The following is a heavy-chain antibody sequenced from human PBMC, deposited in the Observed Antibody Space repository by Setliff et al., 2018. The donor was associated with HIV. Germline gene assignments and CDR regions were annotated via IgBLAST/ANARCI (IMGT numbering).Heavy chain of an antibody. D-gene: IGHD2-21*02. CDR1: GGSISSSSYY. J-gene: IGHJ4*02. Sequence: SETLSLTCTVSGGSISSSSYYWGWIRQPPGKGPEWIGSLYYRGTTYYNPSLKSRVTISTGTSNNQFSLTLSSVTAADTAVYYCARGVPLLPPHYWGQGSLVTVSS. CDR3: ARGVPLLPPHY. CDR2: LYYRGTT. V-gene: IGHV4-39*01.